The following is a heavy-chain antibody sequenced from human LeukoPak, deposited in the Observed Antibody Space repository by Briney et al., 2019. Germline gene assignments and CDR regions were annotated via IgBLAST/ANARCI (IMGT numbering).Heavy chain of an antibody. CDR2: TYYMSKWIN. D-gene: IGHD3-10*01. J-gene: IGHJ4*02. V-gene: IGHV6-1*01. CDR3: ARGFLRTVFYS. Sequence: SQTLSLTCAIAGDCASSDSAAWNWNRQSPSRGVEWLGRTYYMSKWINDYAVSVKSRITINPDTSRSQFSLQLNSVTPEDTAVYYCARGFLRTVFYSWGQGTLVIVSS. CDR1: GDCASSDSAA.